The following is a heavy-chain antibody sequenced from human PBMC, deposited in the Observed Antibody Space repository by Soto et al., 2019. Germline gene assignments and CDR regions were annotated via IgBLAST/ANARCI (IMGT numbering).Heavy chain of an antibody. CDR3: ERGLPCGSNPCFGGQLDY. CDR1: GHTFSSYY. CDR2: NNPSGGGT. D-gene: IGHD2-2*01. Sequence: VQLVQSGAEGKNPRASVKVYCKASGHTFSSYYIHWVRQAPGQGLEWMEVNNPSGGGTSYAQKFQGIVTMTVDTSTSTVFMELISRRYEDTAVFYCERGLPCGSNPCFGGQLDYWGQGTLVNVSS. J-gene: IGHJ4*02. V-gene: IGHV1-46*01.